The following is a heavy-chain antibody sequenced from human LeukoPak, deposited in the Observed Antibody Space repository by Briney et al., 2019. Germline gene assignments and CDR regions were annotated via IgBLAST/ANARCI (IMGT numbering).Heavy chain of an antibody. J-gene: IGHJ5*02. CDR3: TTDPRS. V-gene: IGHV3-15*05. CDR2: IKSKADGGTT. CDR1: GFVFKHSW. Sequence: EPGGSLRLSCAASGFVFKHSWMSWVRQAPGKGLEWVGRIKSKADGGTTDYAAPVKGRFTISRDDSKNTVYLHMNSLKTEDTALDYCTTDPRSWGQGTLVTVSS.